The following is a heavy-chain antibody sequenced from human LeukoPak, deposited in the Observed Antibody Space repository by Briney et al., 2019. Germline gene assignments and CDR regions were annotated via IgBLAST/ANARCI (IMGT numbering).Heavy chain of an antibody. D-gene: IGHD4-17*01. CDR1: GFTFSSYA. J-gene: IGHJ4*02. CDR2: ISGSGGST. CDR3: AKGFHGDFPGY. V-gene: IGHV3-23*01. Sequence: GGSLRLSCAASGFTFSSYAMSWVRQAPGKGLEWVSAISGSGGSTYYADFVKGRFTISRDNSKDTLYLQMNSLTAEDTAVYYCAKGFHGDFPGYWGQGTLVTVSS.